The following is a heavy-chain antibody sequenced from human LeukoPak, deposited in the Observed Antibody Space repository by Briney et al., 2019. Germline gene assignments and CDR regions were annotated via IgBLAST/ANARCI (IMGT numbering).Heavy chain of an antibody. CDR2: IIPIFGTA. D-gene: IGHD6-13*01. CDR3: ARVRAAAGTNYYYYMDV. J-gene: IGHJ6*03. V-gene: IGHV1-69*06. Sequence: SVKVSCKASGYTFTGYYMHWVRQAPGQGLEWMGGIIPIFGTANYAQKFQGRVTITADKSTSTAYMELSSLRSEDTAVYYCARVRAAAGTNYYYYMDVWGKGTTVTVSS. CDR1: GYTFTGYY.